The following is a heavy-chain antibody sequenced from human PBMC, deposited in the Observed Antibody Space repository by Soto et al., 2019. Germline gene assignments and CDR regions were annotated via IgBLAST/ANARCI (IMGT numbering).Heavy chain of an antibody. V-gene: IGHV3-30-3*01. Sequence: QVQLVESGGGVVQPGRSLRLSCAASGFTFSSYAMHWVRQAPGKGLEWVAVISYDGSNKYYADSVKGRFTISRDNSKNTLYLQMNSLRAEDTAVYYCARDRKGRGTGTTWYFDLWGRGTLVTVSS. J-gene: IGHJ2*01. CDR3: ARDRKGRGTGTTWYFDL. CDR2: ISYDGSNK. CDR1: GFTFSSYA. D-gene: IGHD1-7*01.